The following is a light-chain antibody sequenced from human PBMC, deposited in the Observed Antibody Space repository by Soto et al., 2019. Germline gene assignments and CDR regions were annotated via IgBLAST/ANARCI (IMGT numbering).Light chain of an antibody. CDR3: GAWDSSLSAGV. CDR2: DNN. V-gene: IGLV1-51*01. CDR1: SPNIGNHD. J-gene: IGLJ3*02. Sequence: QSVLTEPPSVSAAPGQKVIISCSGSSPNIGNHDVPWYQQFPGTAPKLLIYDNNKRPSAIPDRFSGSKSGTSATLGITGLQTGDEAHYYCGAWDSSLSAGVFGGGTKLTVL.